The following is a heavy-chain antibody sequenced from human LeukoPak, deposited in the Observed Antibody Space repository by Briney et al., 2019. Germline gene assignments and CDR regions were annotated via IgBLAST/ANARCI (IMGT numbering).Heavy chain of an antibody. CDR1: GGTFSSYA. CDR2: IIPIFGTA. CDR3: ARAEYYYDSSGPIPYYFDY. V-gene: IGHV1-69*13. D-gene: IGHD3-22*01. Sequence: GASEKVSCKASGGTFSSYAISWVRQAPGQGLEWMGGIIPIFGTANYAQKFQGRVTITADESTSTAYMELSSLRSEDTAVYYCARAEYYYDSSGPIPYYFDYWGQGTLVTVSS. J-gene: IGHJ4*02.